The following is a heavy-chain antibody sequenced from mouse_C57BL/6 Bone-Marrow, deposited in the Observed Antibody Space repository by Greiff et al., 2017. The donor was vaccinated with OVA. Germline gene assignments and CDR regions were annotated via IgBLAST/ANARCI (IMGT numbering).Heavy chain of an antibody. V-gene: IGHV1-61*01. Sequence: QVQLQQPGAELVRPGSSVKLSCKASGYTFTSYWMDWVKQRPGQGLEWIGNIYPSDSETHYNQKFKDKATLTVDKSSSTAYMQLSSLTSEDSAVYYCARCECSYFDVWGTGTTVTVSS. J-gene: IGHJ1*03. CDR1: GYTFTSYW. CDR3: ARCECSYFDV. CDR2: IYPSDSET.